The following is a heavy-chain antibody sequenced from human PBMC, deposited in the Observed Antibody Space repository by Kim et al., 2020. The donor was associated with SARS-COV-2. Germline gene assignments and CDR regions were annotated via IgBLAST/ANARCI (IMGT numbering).Heavy chain of an antibody. CDR1: GGSISSYY. Sequence: SETLSLTCTVSGGSISSYYWSWIRQPPGKGLEWIGYIYYSGSTNYNPSLKSRVTISVDTSKNQFSLKLSSVTAADTAVYYCARDLGGDCSGGSCYALPVPHSWFDPWGQGTLVTVSS. CDR2: IYYSGST. CDR3: ARDLGGDCSGGSCYALPVPHSWFDP. V-gene: IGHV4-59*01. D-gene: IGHD2-15*01. J-gene: IGHJ5*02.